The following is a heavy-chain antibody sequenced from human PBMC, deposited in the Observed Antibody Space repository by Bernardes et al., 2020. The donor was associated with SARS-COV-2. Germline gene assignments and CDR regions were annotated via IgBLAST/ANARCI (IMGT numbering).Heavy chain of an antibody. D-gene: IGHD2-2*01. CDR2: ISGSGGST. J-gene: IGHJ4*02. CDR3: ARIFIVVVPAAIGHWFDY. Sequence: GSLRLSCAASGFTFSSYAMSWVRQAPGKGLEWVSAISGSGGSTYYADSVKGRFTISRDNSKNTLYLQMNSLRAEDTAVYYCARIFIVVVPAAIGHWFDYWGQGTLVTVSS. CDR1: GFTFSSYA. V-gene: IGHV3-23*01.